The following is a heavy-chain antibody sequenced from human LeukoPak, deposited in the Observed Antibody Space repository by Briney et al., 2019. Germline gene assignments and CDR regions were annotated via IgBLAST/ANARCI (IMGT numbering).Heavy chain of an antibody. Sequence: PGGSLRLSCEGSGFTFSTYGMYWVRQAPGKGLEWVAVIWFDGSKKYYADSVKGRFTISRDDSKNTLYLYMNSQRADDTAVYYCARDGAVGRPIDPWGQGTLVTVSS. J-gene: IGHJ5*02. CDR3: ARDGAVGRPIDP. CDR1: GFTFSTYG. D-gene: IGHD3-10*01. CDR2: IWFDGSKK. V-gene: IGHV3-33*01.